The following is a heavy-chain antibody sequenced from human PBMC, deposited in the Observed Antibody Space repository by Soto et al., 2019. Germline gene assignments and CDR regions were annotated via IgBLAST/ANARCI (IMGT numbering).Heavy chain of an antibody. Sequence: ASVKVSCKVSGYRFTTFVSNWVRQAPGQGLEWVGWFNPDNQNTNYAQKFQDRVSLTTDSSTNTAYMELRDLRSDDTAVYYCARVRFGDPFDFWGQGSLVTVSS. CDR1: GYRFTTFV. CDR2: FNPDNQNT. D-gene: IGHD3-16*01. J-gene: IGHJ4*02. V-gene: IGHV1-18*01. CDR3: ARVRFGDPFDF.